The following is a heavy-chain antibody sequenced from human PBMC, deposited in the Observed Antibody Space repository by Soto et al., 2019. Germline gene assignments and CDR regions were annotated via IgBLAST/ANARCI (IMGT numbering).Heavy chain of an antibody. J-gene: IGHJ4*02. Sequence: QITLKESGPTLVKPTQTPTLTGTFSGFSFSSSALGVAWIRQPPGKALEWLALIYWDDDKRYSPSLKSRLTLPQGTSRHQVVLTLTELGPVDTGTYFCVRRTPVRGVTGAHFDNWGQGTLVTVSS. CDR1: GFSFSSSALG. CDR2: IYWDDDK. CDR3: VRRTPVRGVTGAHFDN. V-gene: IGHV2-5*04. D-gene: IGHD3-10*01.